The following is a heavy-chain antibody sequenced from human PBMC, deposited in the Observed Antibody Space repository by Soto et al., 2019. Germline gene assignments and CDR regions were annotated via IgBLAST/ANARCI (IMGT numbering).Heavy chain of an antibody. CDR1: GGSISSSHW. CDR2: IYHSGST. V-gene: IGHV4-4*02. D-gene: IGHD2-21*02. CDR3: VRDADETAIVPAPWLV. Sequence: QVHLQESGPGLVNPSGTLTLTCAVSGGSISSSHWWGWVRQAPGKGLEWIGEIYHSGSTNYNPSLKSRITMSVAKSKNRFSVNLSSVTAADTAVYYCVRDADETAIVPAPWLVWGRGTMVTVSS. J-gene: IGHJ6*02.